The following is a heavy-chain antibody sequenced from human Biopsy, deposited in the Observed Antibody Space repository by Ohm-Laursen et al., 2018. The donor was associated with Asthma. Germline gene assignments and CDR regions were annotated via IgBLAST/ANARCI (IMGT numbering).Heavy chain of an antibody. D-gene: IGHD3-3*01. CDR3: ARRITIFGVVQKDHGMDA. V-gene: IGHV4-39*01. Sequence: SQTLSLTCTVSGGSMTPTSHYWDWIRQAPGKGLEWIGYISYGGKTSYNPSLKNRVTISRDTTKNQFSLRLTSVTAADTAVYFCARRITIFGVVQKDHGMDAWGQGTKVIVSS. CDR2: ISYGGKT. CDR1: GGSMTPTSHY. J-gene: IGHJ6*02.